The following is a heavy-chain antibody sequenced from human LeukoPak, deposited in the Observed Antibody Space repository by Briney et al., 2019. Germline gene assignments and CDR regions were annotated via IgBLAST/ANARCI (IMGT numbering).Heavy chain of an antibody. D-gene: IGHD2-15*01. CDR3: ARGGRSPSAFDI. J-gene: IGHJ3*02. CDR2: ISYHGRDK. CDR1: GFTFSSYG. Sequence: GGSLRLSCVASGFTFSSYGMHWVRQAPGKGLEWVAVISYHGRDKYYPDSVKGRFTISRDNSKNTLYLQMNSLRAEDTAVYYCARGGRSPSAFDIWGQGTMVTVSS. V-gene: IGHV3-30*03.